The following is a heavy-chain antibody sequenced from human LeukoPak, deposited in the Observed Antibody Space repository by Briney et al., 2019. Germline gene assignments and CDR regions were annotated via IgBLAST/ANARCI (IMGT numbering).Heavy chain of an antibody. CDR3: ASSVVVTAIRPYYFGY. CDR1: GFTFSSYE. V-gene: IGHV3-48*03. D-gene: IGHD2-21*02. Sequence: GGSLRLSCAASGFTFSSYEMIWVRQAPGKGLEWVSYISSSGSTIYYADSVKGRLTISRDNAKNSLYLQMNSLRAEDTAVYYCASSVVVTAIRPYYFGYWGQGTLVTVSS. J-gene: IGHJ4*02. CDR2: ISSSGSTI.